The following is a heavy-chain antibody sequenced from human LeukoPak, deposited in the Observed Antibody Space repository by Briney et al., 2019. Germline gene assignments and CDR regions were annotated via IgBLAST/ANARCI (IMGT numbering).Heavy chain of an antibody. CDR1: GFTFSSYS. J-gene: IGHJ4*02. Sequence: KAGGSLRLSCAASGFTFSSYSMNWVRQAPGKGLEWVSSISSSSSYIYYADSVKGRFTISRDNAKNSLYLQMNSLRAEDTAVYYCARDFYDYYDSSGYPVYYFDYWGQGTLVTVSS. V-gene: IGHV3-21*01. CDR3: ARDFYDYYDSSGYPVYYFDY. D-gene: IGHD3-22*01. CDR2: ISSSSSYI.